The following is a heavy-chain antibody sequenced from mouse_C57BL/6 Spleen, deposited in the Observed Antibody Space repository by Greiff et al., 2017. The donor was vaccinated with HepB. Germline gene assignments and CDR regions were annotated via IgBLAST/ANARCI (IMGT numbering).Heavy chain of an antibody. Sequence: QVQLQQSGAELVRPGASVTLSCKPSGYTFTDYEMHWVKQTPVHGLEWIGAIDPETGGTAYNQKFKGKAILTADKSSSTAYMELRSLTSEDSAVYYCTRWPYYYGSGVYFDYWGQGTTLTVSS. V-gene: IGHV1-15*01. CDR1: GYTFTDYE. D-gene: IGHD1-1*01. CDR3: TRWPYYYGSGVYFDY. J-gene: IGHJ2*01. CDR2: IDPETGGT.